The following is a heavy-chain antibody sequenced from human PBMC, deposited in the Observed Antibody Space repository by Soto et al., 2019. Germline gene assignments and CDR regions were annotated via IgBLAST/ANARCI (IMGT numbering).Heavy chain of an antibody. J-gene: IGHJ4*02. Sequence: PGGSLRLSCAASGFTFSSYWMHWVRQAPGKGLEWVSYIDSSSSNKHYADSVKGRFTISRDNAKNALYLQMSSLRDEDTAVYYCARDDDSAMALNFDYWGQGTLVTVSS. D-gene: IGHD5-18*01. CDR3: ARDDDSAMALNFDY. CDR1: GFTFSSYW. V-gene: IGHV3-48*02. CDR2: IDSSSSNK.